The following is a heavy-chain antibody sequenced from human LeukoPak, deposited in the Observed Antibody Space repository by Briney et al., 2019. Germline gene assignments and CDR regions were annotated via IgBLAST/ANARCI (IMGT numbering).Heavy chain of an antibody. D-gene: IGHD1-26*01. CDR2: IYPGDSDT. J-gene: IGHJ4*02. V-gene: IGHV5-51*01. CDR3: ARVTNLYSGSHWY. Sequence: GESLKISCYGSGYDFSAYWIAWVRQMPGKGLEWMGIIYPGDSDTRYSPSFEGQVTISADRSISTAYLQWSNLKASDTAIYYCARVTNLYSGSHWYWGQGTLVTVSS. CDR1: GYDFSAYW.